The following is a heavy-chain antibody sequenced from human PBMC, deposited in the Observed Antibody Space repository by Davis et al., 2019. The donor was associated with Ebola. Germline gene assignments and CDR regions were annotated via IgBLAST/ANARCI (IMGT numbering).Heavy chain of an antibody. V-gene: IGHV4-34*01. J-gene: IGHJ4*02. D-gene: IGHD3-16*01. Sequence: SETLSLTCAVYGGSFSGYYWSWIRQPPGKGLEWIGELNHSGSTNYNPSLKSRVTISVDTSKNQFSLKLSSVTAADTAVYYCARGPALRQRGVFDYWGQGTLVTVSS. CDR2: LNHSGST. CDR3: ARGPALRQRGVFDY. CDR1: GGSFSGYY.